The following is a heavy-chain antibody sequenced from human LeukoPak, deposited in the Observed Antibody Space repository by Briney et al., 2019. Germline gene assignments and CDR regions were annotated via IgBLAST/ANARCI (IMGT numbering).Heavy chain of an antibody. D-gene: IGHD4-17*01. Sequence: GGSLRLSCAASGFTFSSYEMNWVRQAPGKGLEWISYISSSGSTIYYVDSVKGRFTISRDNAKNSLYLQMNSLRAEDTAVYYCARGDYGDYVGFDAFDIWGQGTMVTVSS. J-gene: IGHJ3*02. CDR1: GFTFSSYE. CDR2: ISSSGSTI. V-gene: IGHV3-48*03. CDR3: ARGDYGDYVGFDAFDI.